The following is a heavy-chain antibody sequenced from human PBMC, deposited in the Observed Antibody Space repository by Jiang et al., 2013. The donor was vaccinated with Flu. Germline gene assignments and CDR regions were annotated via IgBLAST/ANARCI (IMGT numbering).Heavy chain of an antibody. J-gene: IGHJ4*02. CDR2: INHSGST. CDR3: ARVQGGPATAINRIDY. Sequence: LLKPSETLSLTCAVYGGSFSGYYWSWIRQPPGKGLEWIGEINHSGSTNYNPSLKSRVTMSVDTSKNQFSLKLSSVTAADTAVYYCARVQGGPATAINRIDYWGQGTLVTVSS. D-gene: IGHD2-2*02. CDR1: GGSFSGYY. V-gene: IGHV4-34*01.